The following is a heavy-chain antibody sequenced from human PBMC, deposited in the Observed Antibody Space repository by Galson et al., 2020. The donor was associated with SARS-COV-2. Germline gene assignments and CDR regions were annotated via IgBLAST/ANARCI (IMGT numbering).Heavy chain of an antibody. CDR3: ARDQESIAAHPFDY. V-gene: IGHV4-39*07. J-gene: IGHJ4*02. CDR2: IYYSGST. D-gene: IGHD6-6*01. CDR1: GGSISSSSYY. Sequence: SETLSLTCTVSGGSISSSSYYWGWIRQPPGKGLEWIRSIYYSGSTYYNPSLKSRVTISVDTSKNQFSLKLSSVTAADTAVYYSARDQESIAAHPFDYWGQGTLVTVSS.